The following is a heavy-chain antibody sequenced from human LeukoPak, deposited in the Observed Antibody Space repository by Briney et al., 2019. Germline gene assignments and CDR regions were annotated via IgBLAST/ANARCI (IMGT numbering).Heavy chain of an antibody. V-gene: IGHV3-23*01. J-gene: IGHJ4*02. Sequence: GGSLRLSCAASGFTFSSYAMSWVRRAPGKGLEWVSAISGSGGSTYYADSVKGRFTISRDNSKNTLYLQMNSLRAEDTAVYYCAKWDSSGYNFDYWGQGTLVTVSS. CDR2: ISGSGGST. CDR3: AKWDSSGYNFDY. D-gene: IGHD3-22*01. CDR1: GFTFSSYA.